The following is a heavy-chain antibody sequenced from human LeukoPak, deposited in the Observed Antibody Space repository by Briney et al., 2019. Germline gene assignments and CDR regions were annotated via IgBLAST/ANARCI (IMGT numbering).Heavy chain of an antibody. D-gene: IGHD3-10*01. CDR1: GFSFSSYA. CDR3: AKDRYYYGSGSYKLFDY. CDR2: IRYDGSNK. Sequence: GGSLRLSCEASGFSFSSYAVSWVRQAPGKGLEWVAFIRYDGSNKYYADSVKGRFTISRDNSKNTLYLQMNSLRAEDTAVYYCAKDRYYYGSGSYKLFDYWGQGTLVTVSS. V-gene: IGHV3-30*02. J-gene: IGHJ4*02.